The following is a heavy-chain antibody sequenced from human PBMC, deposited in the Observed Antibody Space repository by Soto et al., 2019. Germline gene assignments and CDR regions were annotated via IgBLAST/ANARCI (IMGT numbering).Heavy chain of an antibody. Sequence: QVQLVQSGAEEKKPGASVKVSCKASGYTFTSYAMHWERQAPGQRLEWMGWINAGNGNTKYSQKFQGRVTITRDTSASTAYMELSSLRSEDTAVYYCASSATTADYYYGMDVWGQGTTVTVSS. D-gene: IGHD1-26*01. CDR1: GYTFTSYA. CDR3: ASSATTADYYYGMDV. CDR2: INAGNGNT. J-gene: IGHJ6*02. V-gene: IGHV1-3*05.